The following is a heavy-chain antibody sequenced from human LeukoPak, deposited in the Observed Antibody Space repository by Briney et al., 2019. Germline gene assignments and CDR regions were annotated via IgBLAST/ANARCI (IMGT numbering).Heavy chain of an antibody. V-gene: IGHV4-34*01. CDR2: INHSGST. Sequence: SETLSLTCAVYGGSFSGYYWSWIRQPPGKGLEWIGEINHSGSTNYNPSLKSRVTISVDTSKNQFSLKLSSVTAADTAVYYCARGPDFWSGYGGGDDAFDIWGQGTMVTVSS. CDR1: GGSFSGYY. D-gene: IGHD3-3*01. CDR3: ARGPDFWSGYGGGDDAFDI. J-gene: IGHJ3*02.